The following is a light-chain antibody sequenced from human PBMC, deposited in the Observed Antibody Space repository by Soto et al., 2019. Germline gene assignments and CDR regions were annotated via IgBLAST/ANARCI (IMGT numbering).Light chain of an antibody. CDR3: QSYDSSLGGGV. V-gene: IGLV1-40*01. Sequence: QSVLTQPPSVSGAPGQRVTISCTESSSNIGAGYDVHWYQQLPGTAPKLLIYGNSNRPSGVPDRFSGSKSGTSASLAITGLRAEDEADYYCQSYDSSLGGGVFGGGTKLTVL. CDR1: SSNIGAGYD. J-gene: IGLJ3*02. CDR2: GNS.